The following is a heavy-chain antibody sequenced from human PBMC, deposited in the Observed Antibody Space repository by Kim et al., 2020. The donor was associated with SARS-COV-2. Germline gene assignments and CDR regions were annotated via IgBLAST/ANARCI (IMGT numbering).Heavy chain of an antibody. V-gene: IGHV1-18*04. D-gene: IGHD3-22*01. J-gene: IGHJ4*02. Sequence: ASVKVSCKASGYSFTSYGISWVRQAPGQGLEWLGWISPNNGNRSYRQNLRGRVTMTTDTSTNTAYMELRSLRSDDTAMYFCARDLHESSAYDYWGQGTLVTVSS. CDR1: GYSFTSYG. CDR3: ARDLHESSAYDY. CDR2: ISPNNGNR.